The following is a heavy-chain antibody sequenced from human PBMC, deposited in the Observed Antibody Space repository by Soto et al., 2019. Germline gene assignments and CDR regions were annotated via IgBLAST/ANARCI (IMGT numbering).Heavy chain of an antibody. CDR2: INQDGSDK. J-gene: IGHJ6*02. Sequence: PGVSLRLSCAASGFTFSSYWMNWVRQAPGKGLEWVTNINQDGSDKYHMESVKGRFTISRDNAKNSLYLQMNSLRAEDTALYYCAKSTGGTANGLDVWGQGTTVTVYS. CDR1: GFTFSSYW. D-gene: IGHD2-8*02. V-gene: IGHV3-7*05. CDR3: AKSTGGTANGLDV.